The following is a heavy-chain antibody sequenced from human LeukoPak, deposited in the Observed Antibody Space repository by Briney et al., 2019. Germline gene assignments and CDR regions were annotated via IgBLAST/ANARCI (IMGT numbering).Heavy chain of an antibody. V-gene: IGHV4-61*02. CDR2: IYTSGST. CDR3: ARAVREGEMATIVRFDY. J-gene: IGHJ4*02. CDR1: GGSISSGSYY. Sequence: SETLSLTCTVSGGSISSGSYYWSWIRQPAGKGLEWIGRIYTSGSTNYNPSLKSRVTISVDTSKNQFSLKLSSVTAADTAVYYCARAVREGEMATIVRFDYWGQGTLVTVSS. D-gene: IGHD5-24*01.